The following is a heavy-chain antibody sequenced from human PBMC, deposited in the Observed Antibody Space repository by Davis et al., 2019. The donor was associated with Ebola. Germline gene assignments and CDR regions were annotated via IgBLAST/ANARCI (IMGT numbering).Heavy chain of an antibody. Sequence: PGGSLRLSCAASGFTFSSYAMHWVRQAPGKGLEWVAVISYDGSNKYYADSVKGRFTISRDNSKNTLYLQMNSLRAEDTAVYYCARRKTLRVVVPAAINYMDVWGKGTTVTVSS. D-gene: IGHD2-2*02. CDR1: GFTFSSYA. V-gene: IGHV3-30-3*01. CDR3: ARRKTLRVVVPAAINYMDV. J-gene: IGHJ6*03. CDR2: ISYDGSNK.